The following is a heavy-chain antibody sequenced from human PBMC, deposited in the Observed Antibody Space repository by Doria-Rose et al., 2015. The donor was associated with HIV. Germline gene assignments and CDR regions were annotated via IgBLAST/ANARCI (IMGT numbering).Heavy chain of an antibody. V-gene: IGHV3-11*04. CDR1: GFTFSDSY. D-gene: IGHD6-13*01. Sequence: GFTFSDSYMSWIRQTPGKVLEWISYISSSDSTIYYADSVKGRFTISRDNAKNSLYLHMNSLRADDTAVYYCARDRRITTSSWYFFDYWGQGTLVTVSS. J-gene: IGHJ4*02. CDR2: ISSSDSTI. CDR3: ARDRRITTSSWYFFDY.